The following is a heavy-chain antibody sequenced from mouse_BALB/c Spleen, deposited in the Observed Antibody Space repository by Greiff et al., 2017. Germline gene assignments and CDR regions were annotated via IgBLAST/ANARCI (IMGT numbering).Heavy chain of an antibody. J-gene: IGHJ4*01. CDR3: ARGRWSYAMDY. V-gene: IGHV1-9*01. CDR1: GYTFSSYW. D-gene: IGHD1-1*02. Sequence: VQLQQSGAELMKPGASVKISCKATGYTFSSYWIEWVKQRPGHGLEWIGEILPGSGSTNYNEKFKGKATFTADTSSNTAYMQLSSLTSEDSAVYYCARGRWSYAMDYWGQGTSVTVSS. CDR2: ILPGSGST.